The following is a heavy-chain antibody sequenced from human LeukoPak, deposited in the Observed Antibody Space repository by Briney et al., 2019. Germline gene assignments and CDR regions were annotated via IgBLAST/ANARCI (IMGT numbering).Heavy chain of an antibody. CDR2: INPNSGGA. CDR1: GYTFTDYY. D-gene: IGHD3-16*01. Sequence: ASVKVPCKASGYTFTDYYMHWVRQAPGQGLEWMGWINPNSGGANYAQKFEGRVTMTRDTSISTAYMELSRLRSDDTAVYYCARSTGTTFAFSDYWGQGTLVTVPS. V-gene: IGHV1-2*02. CDR3: ARSTGTTFAFSDY. J-gene: IGHJ4*02.